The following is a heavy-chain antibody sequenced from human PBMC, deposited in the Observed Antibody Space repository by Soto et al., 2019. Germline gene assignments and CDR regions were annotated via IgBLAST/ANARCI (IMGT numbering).Heavy chain of an antibody. V-gene: IGHV1-69*13. CDR3: ARSRQSGSYRDFDY. D-gene: IGHD1-26*01. CDR2: IIPIFGTA. CDR1: GGTFSSYA. J-gene: IGHJ4*02. Sequence: ASVKVSCKASGGTFSSYAISWVRQAPGQGLEWMGGIIPIFGTANYAQKFQGRVTITADESTSTAYMELSGLRSEDTAVYYCARSRQSGSYRDFDYWGQGTLVTVSS.